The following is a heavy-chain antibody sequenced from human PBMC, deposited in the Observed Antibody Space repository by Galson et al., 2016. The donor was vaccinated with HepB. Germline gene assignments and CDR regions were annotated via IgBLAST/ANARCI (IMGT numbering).Heavy chain of an antibody. V-gene: IGHV3-15*01. CDR2: IKSKTDGGTT. D-gene: IGHD2-15*01. Sequence: SLRLSCAASGFTFSDAWMTWVRQAPGKGLEWVGRIKSKTDGGTTDYGAPVKGRFTISRDDSKNTLYLQMNSLKTEDTAVYYCSTDHIGVGVGAGNWFDPWGQGTLVTVSS. CDR1: GFTFSDAW. J-gene: IGHJ5*02. CDR3: STDHIGVGVGAGNWFDP.